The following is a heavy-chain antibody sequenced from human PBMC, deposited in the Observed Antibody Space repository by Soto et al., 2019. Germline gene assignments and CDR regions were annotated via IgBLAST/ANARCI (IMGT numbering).Heavy chain of an antibody. CDR3: ARDGLMNYYDMNWFDP. V-gene: IGHV1-69*13. CDR2: IIPIFGTA. CDR1: GGTFSSYA. J-gene: IGHJ5*02. Sequence: SVKVSCKASGGTFSSYAISWVRQAPGQGLEWMGGIIPIFGTANYAQKFQGRVTITADESTSTAYMELSSLRSEDTAVYYCARDGLMNYYDMNWFDPWGQGTLVTVSS. D-gene: IGHD3-22*01.